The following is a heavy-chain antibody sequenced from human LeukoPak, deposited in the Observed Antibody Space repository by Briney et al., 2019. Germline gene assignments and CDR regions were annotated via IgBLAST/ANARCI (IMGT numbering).Heavy chain of an antibody. J-gene: IGHJ6*03. V-gene: IGHV1-69*05. CDR1: GGTFSSYA. CDR2: IIPIFGTA. CDR3: ARQKDSSSGDYYYMDV. Sequence: ASVKDSCKASGGTFSSYAISWVRQAPGQGLEWMGGIIPIFGTANYAQKFQGRVTITTDESTSTAYMELSSLRSEDTAVYYCARQKDSSSGDYYYMDVWGKGTTVTVSS. D-gene: IGHD6-6*01.